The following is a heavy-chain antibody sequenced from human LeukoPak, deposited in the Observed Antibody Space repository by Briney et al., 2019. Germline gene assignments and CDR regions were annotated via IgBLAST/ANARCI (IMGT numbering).Heavy chain of an antibody. CDR3: ARGRAGIEMATIADC. V-gene: IGHV1-69*04. J-gene: IGHJ4*02. CDR1: GGTFNNYA. D-gene: IGHD5-24*01. Sequence: ASVKVSCKASGGTFNNYAISWVRQAPGQGLEWMGRIIPILGITDYAQKFLGRATITADKSASTAYMDLISLRSDDTAVYYCARGRAGIEMATIADCWGQGTLVTVSS. CDR2: IIPILGIT.